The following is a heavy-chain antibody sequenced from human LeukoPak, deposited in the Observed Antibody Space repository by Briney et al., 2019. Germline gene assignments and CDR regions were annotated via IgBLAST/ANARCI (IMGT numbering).Heavy chain of an antibody. V-gene: IGHV4-34*01. CDR3: ARHIGAWAFDI. CDR2: IYDEGNN. Sequence: PSETLSLTCAVYGGSFSGYDWSWVRQPPGKGREWIANIYDEGNNKKNPSIQSRVTISRDMSKKQVSLKLTSVTAADTAIYYCARHIGAWAFDIWGQGTMVTVSP. J-gene: IGHJ3*02. CDR1: GGSFSGYD.